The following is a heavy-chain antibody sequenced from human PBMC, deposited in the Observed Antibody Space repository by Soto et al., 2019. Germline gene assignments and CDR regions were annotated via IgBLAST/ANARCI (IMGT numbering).Heavy chain of an antibody. CDR2: IVVGSGNT. CDR3: AAFINPGCTNGASYTGYY. V-gene: IGHV1-58*01. Sequence: SVEVSSKAAGFTFPSSAVLWVRQARGQRLEWIGWIVVGSGNTNYAQKFQERVTITRDMSTSTAYMELSSLRSEDTAVYYCAAFINPGCTNGASYTGYY. J-gene: IGHJ6*01. D-gene: IGHD2-8*01. CDR1: GFTFPSSA.